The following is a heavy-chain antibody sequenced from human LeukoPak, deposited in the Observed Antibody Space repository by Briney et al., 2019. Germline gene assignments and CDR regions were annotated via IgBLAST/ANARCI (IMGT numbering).Heavy chain of an antibody. CDR2: ISGDGGNT. CDR1: GFTFDDYA. J-gene: IGHJ4*02. V-gene: IGHV3-43*02. CDR3: AKVRSGVYFDY. D-gene: IGHD3-10*01. Sequence: GGSLRLSCAASGFTFDDYAMHWVRQAPGEGLEWVSLISGDGGNTFYGDSVKGRFTISRDNSKNSLYLQTKSLRTEDTALYYCAKVRSGVYFDYWGQGTLVTVSS.